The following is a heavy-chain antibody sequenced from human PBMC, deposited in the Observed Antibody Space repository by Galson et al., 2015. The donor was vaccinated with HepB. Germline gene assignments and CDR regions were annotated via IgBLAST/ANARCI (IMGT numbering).Heavy chain of an antibody. CDR1: GYTLTELS. Sequence: SVKVSCKVSGYTLTELSMHWVRQAPGKGLEWMGGFDPEDGETIYAQKFQGRVTMTEDASTDTAYMELSSLRSEDTAVYYCATDRRKYSSGWYHPVPFDYWGQGTLITVSS. J-gene: IGHJ4*02. CDR3: ATDRRKYSSGWYHPVPFDY. CDR2: FDPEDGET. V-gene: IGHV1-24*01. D-gene: IGHD6-19*01.